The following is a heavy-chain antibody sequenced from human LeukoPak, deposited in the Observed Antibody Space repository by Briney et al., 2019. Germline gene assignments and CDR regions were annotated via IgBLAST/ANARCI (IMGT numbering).Heavy chain of an antibody. CDR2: IYDSGST. D-gene: IGHD3-22*01. Sequence: SETLSLTCTVSGGSINNYYWSWMRQPPGKGLEWIGYIYDSGSTNYNPSLQSRVTISVDTSKNQFSLKLRSVTAADTAMYYCARAVVLYYDGSGYSTRFDYWGQGTLVTVSS. V-gene: IGHV4-59*13. J-gene: IGHJ4*02. CDR1: GGSINNYY. CDR3: ARAVVLYYDGSGYSTRFDY.